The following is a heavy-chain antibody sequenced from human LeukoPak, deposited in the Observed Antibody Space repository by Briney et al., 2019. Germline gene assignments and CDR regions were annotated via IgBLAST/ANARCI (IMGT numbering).Heavy chain of an antibody. CDR1: GGSISSGGYS. CDR3: ARVRLGGVAAAGTEAFDI. J-gene: IGHJ3*02. V-gene: IGHV4-30-2*01. D-gene: IGHD6-13*01. CDR2: IYHSGST. Sequence: PSETLFLTCAVSGGSISSGGYSWSWIRQPPGKGLEWIGYIYHSGSTYYNPSLKSRVTISVDRSKNQYSLKLSSVTAADTAVYYCARVRLGGVAAAGTEAFDIWGQGTMVTVSS.